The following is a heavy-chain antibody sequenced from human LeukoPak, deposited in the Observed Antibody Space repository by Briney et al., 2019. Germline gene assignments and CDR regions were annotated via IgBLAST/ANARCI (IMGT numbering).Heavy chain of an antibody. D-gene: IGHD3-22*01. V-gene: IGHV3-48*02. CDR2: ISSSSTI. CDR1: GFSFSSST. Sequence: LVESGGGVVQPGRSLRLSCAASGFSFSSSTMNWVRQAPGKGLEWVSYISSSSTIYYADSVKGRFTISRDNAKNSLYLQMNSLRDEDTAVYYCASGGHYYDNSDTTFWGQGTLVTVSS. J-gene: IGHJ4*02. CDR3: ASGGHYYDNSDTTF.